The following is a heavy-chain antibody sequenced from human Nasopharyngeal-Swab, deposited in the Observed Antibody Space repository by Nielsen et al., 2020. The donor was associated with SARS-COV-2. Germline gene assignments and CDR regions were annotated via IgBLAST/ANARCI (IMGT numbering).Heavy chain of an antibody. Sequence: WIRQPPGKGLEWIGYIYHSGSTYYNPSLKSRVTISVDRSKNQFSLKLNSVTAADTAVYYCARDFCSSTSCFYGAFDIWGQGTMVTVSS. D-gene: IGHD2-2*01. J-gene: IGHJ3*02. V-gene: IGHV4-30-2*01. CDR2: IYHSGST. CDR3: ARDFCSSTSCFYGAFDI.